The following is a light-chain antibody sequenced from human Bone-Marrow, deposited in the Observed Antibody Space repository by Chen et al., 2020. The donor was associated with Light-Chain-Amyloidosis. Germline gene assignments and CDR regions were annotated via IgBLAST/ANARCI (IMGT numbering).Light chain of an antibody. CDR3: QSADSSGTYEVI. Sequence: SYELTQPPSVSVSPGQTARITCSGDDLPTKYAYWYQQKPGQAPGLVIHRDTERPSGISERFSGSSSGTTAKLTISGVQAEDEADYHCQSADSSGTYEVIFGGGTKLTVL. CDR1: DLPTKY. V-gene: IGLV3-25*03. J-gene: IGLJ2*01. CDR2: RDT.